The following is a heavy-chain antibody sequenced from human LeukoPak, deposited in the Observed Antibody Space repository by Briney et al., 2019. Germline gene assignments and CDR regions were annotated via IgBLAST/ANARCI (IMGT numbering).Heavy chain of an antibody. J-gene: IGHJ4*02. V-gene: IGHV3-43D*03. CDR3: AKDEGGGGSAGKDY. CDR1: GFIFDDYA. D-gene: IGHD2-15*01. CDR2: ISWDGGST. Sequence: PGGSLRLSCAASGFIFDDYAMHWVRQAPGKGLEWVSLISWDGGSTYYADSVKGRFTISRDNSKNSLYLQMNSLRAEDTALYYCAKDEGGGGSAGKDYWGQGTLVTVAS.